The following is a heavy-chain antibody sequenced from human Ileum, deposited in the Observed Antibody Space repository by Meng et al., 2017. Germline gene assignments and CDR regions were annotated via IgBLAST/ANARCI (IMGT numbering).Heavy chain of an antibody. Sequence: EGQLVESGGGLGQPGGSLRLSCAASEFTVSNNYMSWVRQAPGKGLEWVSLIYSGGNTKYADSVKGRFTISRDNSKNTLYLQMNSLRAEDTAVYYCAGHTELDCWGQGALVTVSS. CDR2: IYSGGNT. CDR3: AGHTELDC. CDR1: EFTVSNNY. V-gene: IGHV3-66*04. J-gene: IGHJ4*02.